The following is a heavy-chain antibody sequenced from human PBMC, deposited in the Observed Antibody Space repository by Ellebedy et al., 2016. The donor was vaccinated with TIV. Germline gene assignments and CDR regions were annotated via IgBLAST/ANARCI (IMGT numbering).Heavy chain of an antibody. CDR2: IWADGTNE. J-gene: IGHJ4*02. Sequence: GESLKISCAASGFIFSSYAMHWVRQAPGKGLECVAVIWADGTNEDYGDSVKGRFTISRDNSKNTLYLQMNSLRAEDTAVYYCASSFGYNYGYFDYWGQGTLVTVSS. CDR1: GFIFSSYA. D-gene: IGHD5-18*01. V-gene: IGHV3-33*01. CDR3: ASSFGYNYGYFDY.